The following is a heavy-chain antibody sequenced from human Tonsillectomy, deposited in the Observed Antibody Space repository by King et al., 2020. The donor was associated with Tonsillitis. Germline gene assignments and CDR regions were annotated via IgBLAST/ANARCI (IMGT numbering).Heavy chain of an antibody. D-gene: IGHD4-17*01. CDR2: IFYSGNT. V-gene: IGHV4-39*01. J-gene: IGHJ4*02. Sequence: QLQESGPGLVKPSETLSLTCTVSGGSISSTTYYWGWIRQPPAKGLEWIGSIFYSGNTYYNPSLKSRVTMSVDTSKNQFSLKVFSVTAADTAVYYCARTVPSYYFDDWGQGILVTVSS. CDR3: ARTVPSYYFDD. CDR1: GGSISSTTYY.